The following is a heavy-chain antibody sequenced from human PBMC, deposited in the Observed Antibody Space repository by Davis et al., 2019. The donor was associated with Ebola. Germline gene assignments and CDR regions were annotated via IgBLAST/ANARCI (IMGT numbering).Heavy chain of an antibody. CDR3: ARNHYGSGSSLDY. Sequence: ASVKVSCKASGYTFTSNYIHRVRQAPGQGLEWMGIINPSDGTTIYAQKFQGSVTMTSDTSTSTVYMELSSLRSKDTAVYYCARNHYGSGSSLDYWGQGTLVTVSS. V-gene: IGHV1-46*03. CDR1: GYTFTSNY. D-gene: IGHD3-10*01. J-gene: IGHJ4*02. CDR2: INPSDGTT.